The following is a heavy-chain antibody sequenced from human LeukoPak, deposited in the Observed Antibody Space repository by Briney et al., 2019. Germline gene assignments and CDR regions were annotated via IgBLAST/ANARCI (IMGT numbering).Heavy chain of an antibody. J-gene: IGHJ4*02. CDR3: ARAGAYCGGDCFKPFDY. CDR1: GGSISSYH. Sequence: PSETLSLTCTVSGGSISSYHWSWIRQPPGKGLEWIGYIYYSGSTNYNPSLKSRVTISVDTSKNQFSLKLSSVTAADTAVYYCARAGAYCGGDCFKPFDYWGQGTLVTVSS. V-gene: IGHV4-59*01. D-gene: IGHD2-21*02. CDR2: IYYSGST.